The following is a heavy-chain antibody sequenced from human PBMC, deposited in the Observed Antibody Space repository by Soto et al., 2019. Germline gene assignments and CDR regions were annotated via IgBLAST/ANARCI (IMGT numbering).Heavy chain of an antibody. CDR3: ARTVYYYDSSGYYLYYFDY. D-gene: IGHD3-22*01. J-gene: IGHJ4*02. Sequence: VAPVKVSCKASGGTFSSYAISWVRQAPGQGLEWMGGIIPIFGTANYAQKFQGRVTITPDESTSTAYMELSSLRSEDTAVYYCARTVYYYDSSGYYLYYFDYWGQGTLVTVSS. CDR1: GGTFSSYA. V-gene: IGHV1-69*13. CDR2: IIPIFGTA.